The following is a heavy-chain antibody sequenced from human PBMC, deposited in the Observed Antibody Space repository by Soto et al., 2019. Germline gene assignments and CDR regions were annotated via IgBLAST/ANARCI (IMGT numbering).Heavy chain of an antibody. Sequence: QVQLVESGGGVVQPGRSLRLSCAASGFTFSTYGMHCVRQAPGTGLAWVAVIWYDGSHKDYADSVKGRFTISRDNSKNTLYLQMNSLRVEDTGVYYCARAVCPFDYWGQGTLVAVSS. CDR2: IWYDGSHK. D-gene: IGHD2-8*01. CDR3: ARAVCPFDY. V-gene: IGHV3-33*01. CDR1: GFTFSTYG. J-gene: IGHJ4*02.